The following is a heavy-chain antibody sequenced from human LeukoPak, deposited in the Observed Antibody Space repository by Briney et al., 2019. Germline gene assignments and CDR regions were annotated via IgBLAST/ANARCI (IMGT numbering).Heavy chain of an antibody. D-gene: IGHD6-19*01. CDR2: IYTSGRT. Sequence: SSQTLSLTCTVSGGSISSGSYYWSWIRQPAGKGLEWIGRIYTSGRTNYNPTLKSRVTISVDTSRNQFSLKLSSVTAADTAVYYCARQLAGYSSGWLRRWFDPWGQGTLVTVSS. CDR3: ARQLAGYSSGWLRRWFDP. J-gene: IGHJ5*02. CDR1: GGSISSGSYY. V-gene: IGHV4-61*02.